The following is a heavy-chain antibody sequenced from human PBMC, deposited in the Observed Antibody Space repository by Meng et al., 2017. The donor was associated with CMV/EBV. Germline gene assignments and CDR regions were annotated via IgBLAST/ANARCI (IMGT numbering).Heavy chain of an antibody. CDR3: ARGSYCSSTSCYKTGYYGMDV. J-gene: IGHJ6*02. Sequence: GGSLRPSFAASGFTFSSYAMHWVRQAPGKGLEWVAVISYDGSNKYYADSVKGRFTISRDNSKNTLYLQMNSLRAEDTAVYYCARGSYCSSTSCYKTGYYGMDVWGQETTVTVSS. D-gene: IGHD2-2*02. V-gene: IGHV3-30-3*01. CDR2: ISYDGSNK. CDR1: GFTFSSYA.